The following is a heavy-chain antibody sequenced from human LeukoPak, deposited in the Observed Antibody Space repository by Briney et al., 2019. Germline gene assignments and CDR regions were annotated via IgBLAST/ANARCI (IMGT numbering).Heavy chain of an antibody. CDR2: IYHSGST. D-gene: IGHD4-23*01. J-gene: IGHJ5*02. CDR3: ARNCGGNSVGPESWFDP. CDR1: GGSISSSNW. V-gene: IGHV4-4*02. Sequence: PSETLSLTCAVSGGSISSSNWWSWVRQPPGKGLEWIGEIYHSGSTNYNPSLKSRVTISVDKSKNQFSLKLSSVTAADTAVYYCARNCGGNSVGPESWFDPWGQGTLVTVSS.